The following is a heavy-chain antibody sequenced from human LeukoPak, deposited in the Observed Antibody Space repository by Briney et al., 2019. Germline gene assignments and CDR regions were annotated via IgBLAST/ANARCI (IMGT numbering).Heavy chain of an antibody. CDR2: IYTSGST. CDR3: ARGFHDTLWLVEGWFDP. Sequence: KSSETLSLTCTVSGGSISSSSYYWGWIRQPPGKGLEWIGRIYTSGSTNYNPSLKSRVTMSVDTSKNQFSLKLSSVTAADTAVYYCARGFHDTLWLVEGWFDPWGQGTLVTVSS. CDR1: GGSISSSSYY. J-gene: IGHJ5*02. D-gene: IGHD6-19*01. V-gene: IGHV4-39*07.